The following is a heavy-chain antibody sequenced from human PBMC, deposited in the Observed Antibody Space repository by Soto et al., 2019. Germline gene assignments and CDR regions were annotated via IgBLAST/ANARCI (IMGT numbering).Heavy chain of an antibody. CDR1: GYTFTSYA. V-gene: IGHV1-3*01. CDR2: INAGNGNT. D-gene: IGHD2-2*01. CDR3: ARGRSSAPVHRSDP. J-gene: IGHJ5*02. Sequence: SVKVSCKASGYTFTSYAMHWVRQAPGQRLEWMGWINAGNGNTKYSQKFQGRVTITRDTSASTAYMELRSLRSEDTAVYYCARGRSSAPVHRSDPWGQGPLVTVSS.